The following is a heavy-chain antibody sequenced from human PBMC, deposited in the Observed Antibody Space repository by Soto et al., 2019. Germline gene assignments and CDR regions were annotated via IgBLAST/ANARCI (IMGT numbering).Heavy chain of an antibody. J-gene: IGHJ4*02. CDR2: ISWDGRST. CDR1: GFTFDDYS. D-gene: IGHD4-17*01. Sequence: EVKLVESGGVVGQPGGSLRLSCAASGFTFDDYSMHWVRQAPGKGLEWVSLISWDGRSTYYADSVKGRFTISRDNSKNSLYLQMNSLTTEDTAFYYCENDGAVSDYTYLDYWGQGALVTVSS. V-gene: IGHV3-43*01. CDR3: ENDGAVSDYTYLDY.